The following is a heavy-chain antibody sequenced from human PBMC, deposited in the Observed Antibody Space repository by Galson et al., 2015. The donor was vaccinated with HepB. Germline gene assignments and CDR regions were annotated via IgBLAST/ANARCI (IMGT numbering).Heavy chain of an antibody. CDR3: ARDGDGDYFEYSQH. D-gene: IGHD4-17*01. V-gene: IGHV3-48*02. CDR2: ISSSSSTI. J-gene: IGHJ1*01. Sequence: SLRLSCAASGFTFNSYSMNWVRQAPGKGLEWVSYISSSSSTIYYADSVKGRFTISRDNAKNSLYLQMNNLRDEDTAVYYCARDGDGDYFEYSQHWGQGTLVTVSS. CDR1: GFTFNSYS.